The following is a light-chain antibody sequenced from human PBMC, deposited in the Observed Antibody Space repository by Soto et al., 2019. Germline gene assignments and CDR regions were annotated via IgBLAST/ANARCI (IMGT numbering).Light chain of an antibody. CDR1: QGVSNY. CDR3: QQSYRTTHP. CDR2: AAS. Sequence: DIQMTQSPSSLSASVGDRVTISCRASQGVSNYLLWYQQRQGRAPKLLIYAASNLVSGVPSRFSGSGSGTNFTLTISSLQPEDFATYYCQQSYRTTHPFGQGTKLEPK. V-gene: IGKV1-39*01. J-gene: IGKJ2*01.